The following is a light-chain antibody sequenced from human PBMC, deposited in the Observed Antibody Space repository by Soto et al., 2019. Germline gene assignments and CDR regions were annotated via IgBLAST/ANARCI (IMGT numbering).Light chain of an antibody. CDR1: SSNIGSNV. Sequence: QSVLTQPPSASGTPGQRVTISCSGGSSNIGSNVVNWYQQLPGTAPKLLIYSNNQRPSGVPDRFSGSKSGTSASLAIGGLQSEDEADYYCETWDDSLNGPVFGGGTKLTVL. V-gene: IGLV1-44*01. J-gene: IGLJ3*02. CDR3: ETWDDSLNGPV. CDR2: SNN.